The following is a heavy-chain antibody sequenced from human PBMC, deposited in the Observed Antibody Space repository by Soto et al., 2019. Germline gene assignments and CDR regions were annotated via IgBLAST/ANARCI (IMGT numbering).Heavy chain of an antibody. CDR3: ARLNRGVVEWFDP. Sequence: SVKVSCKASGGTFSSYAFSWVRQAPGQGLEWMGGIIPIFGTANYAQKFQGRVTITADKSTSAAYMELSSLRSEDTAVYYCARLNRGVVEWFDPWGQGTLVTVS. J-gene: IGHJ5*02. CDR1: GGTFSSYA. V-gene: IGHV1-69*06. CDR2: IIPIFGTA. D-gene: IGHD3-16*01.